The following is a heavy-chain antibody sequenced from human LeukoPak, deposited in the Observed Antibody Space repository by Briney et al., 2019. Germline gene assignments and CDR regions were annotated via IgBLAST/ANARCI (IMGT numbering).Heavy chain of an antibody. CDR1: GFTFNNYA. J-gene: IGHJ4*02. CDR3: VKGNAPARYSTSSDFDF. CDR2: ISGSGRTT. V-gene: IGHV3-23*01. D-gene: IGHD6-6*01. Sequence: GGSLRLSCAASGFTFNNYAMSWVRQASEKGLEWVSAISGSGRTTYYADFVRGRFTISRDNSKNTLYLQMNSLRAEDSAFYYCVKGNAPARYSTSSDFDFWGQGTLITVSS.